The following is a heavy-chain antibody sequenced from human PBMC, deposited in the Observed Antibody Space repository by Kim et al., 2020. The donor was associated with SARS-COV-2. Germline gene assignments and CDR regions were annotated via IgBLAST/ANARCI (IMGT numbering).Heavy chain of an antibody. Sequence: SETLSLTCAVYGGSFSGYYWSWIRQPPGKGLEWIGEINHSGSTNYNPSLKSRVTISVDTSKNQFSLKLSSVTAADTAVYYCARVVVRTTFDYWGQGTLVTVSS. CDR2: INHSGST. CDR1: GGSFSGYY. J-gene: IGHJ4*02. D-gene: IGHD3-10*01. V-gene: IGHV4-34*01. CDR3: ARVVVRTTFDY.